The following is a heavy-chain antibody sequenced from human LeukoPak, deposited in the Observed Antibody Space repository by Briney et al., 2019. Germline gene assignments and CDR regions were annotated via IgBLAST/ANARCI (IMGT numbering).Heavy chain of an antibody. CDR2: ISGSGGST. CDR1: GFTVSSNY. J-gene: IGHJ5*02. Sequence: PGGSLRLSCAASGFTVSSNYMSWVRQAPGKGLEWVSAISGSGGSTYYADSVKGRFTISRDNSKNTLYLQMNSLRAEDTAVYYCARVVVVVVAATGAVNWFDPWGQGTLVTVSS. V-gene: IGHV3-23*01. D-gene: IGHD2-15*01. CDR3: ARVVVVVVAATGAVNWFDP.